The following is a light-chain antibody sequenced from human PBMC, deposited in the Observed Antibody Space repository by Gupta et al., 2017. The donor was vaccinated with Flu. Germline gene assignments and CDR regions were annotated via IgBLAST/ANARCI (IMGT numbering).Light chain of an antibody. V-gene: IGLV1-44*01. J-gene: IGLJ2*01. CDR1: NSNIGSNA. CDR2: SNN. Sequence: QSVLTQPPSASGTPGQRVTMSCCGSNSNIGSNAVHWYQQLPGTAPRLVIYSNNQRPSGVPDRVSGSKSGTSASLAISGLQSEDEAEYYCATWDDSLNGVVFGGGTKLTVL. CDR3: ATWDDSLNGVV.